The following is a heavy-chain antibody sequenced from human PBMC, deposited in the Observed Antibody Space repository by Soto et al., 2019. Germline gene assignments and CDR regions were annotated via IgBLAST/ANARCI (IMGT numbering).Heavy chain of an antibody. D-gene: IGHD2-2*01. CDR3: ARGADIVVVPAASDYYYYYGMDV. J-gene: IGHJ6*02. CDR2: ISAYNGNT. V-gene: IGHV1-18*04. CDR1: GYTFTSYG. Sequence: GASVKVSCKASGYTFTSYGISWVRQAPGQGLEWMGWISAYNGNTNYAQKLQGRVTMTTDTSTSTAHMELRSLRSDDTAVYYCARGADIVVVPAASDYYYYYGMDVWGQGTTVTVSS.